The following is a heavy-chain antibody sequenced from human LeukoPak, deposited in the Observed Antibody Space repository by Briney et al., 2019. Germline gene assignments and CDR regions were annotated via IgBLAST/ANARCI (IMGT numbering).Heavy chain of an antibody. Sequence: GGSLRLSCAASGFTFSSYGMHWVRQAPGKGLEWVAVISYDGSNKYYADSVKGRFTISRDNSKNTLYLQMNSLRAEDTAVYYCAKDRQLPEGSGFDYWGQGTLVTVSS. J-gene: IGHJ4*02. D-gene: IGHD6-19*01. V-gene: IGHV3-30*18. CDR2: ISYDGSNK. CDR1: GFTFSSYG. CDR3: AKDRQLPEGSGFDY.